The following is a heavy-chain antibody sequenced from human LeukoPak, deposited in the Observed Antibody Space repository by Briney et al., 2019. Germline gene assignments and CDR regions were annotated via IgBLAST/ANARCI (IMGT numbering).Heavy chain of an antibody. CDR3: AKKYSTGLDP. V-gene: IGHV3-23*01. CDR1: GYSISTSY. D-gene: IGHD1-26*01. J-gene: IGHJ5*02. Sequence: ETLSLTCTVSGYSISTSYYWGWIRQPPGKGLEWVSAISGSGGSTYYADSVKGRFTISRDNSKNTLYLQMNSLRVEDTAVYYCAKKYSTGLDPWGQGTLVTVSS. CDR2: ISGSGGST.